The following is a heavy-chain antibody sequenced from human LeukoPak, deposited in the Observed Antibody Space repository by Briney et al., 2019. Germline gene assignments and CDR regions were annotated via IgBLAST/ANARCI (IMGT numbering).Heavy chain of an antibody. CDR2: INPNSGGT. V-gene: IGHV1-2*04. CDR1: GYTFADFY. J-gene: IGHJ3*02. CDR3: ARGYYDTAGAAFDM. D-gene: IGHD3-16*01. Sequence: ASVKVSCKTSGYTFADFYIHWVRQAPGQGLEWMGWINPNSGGTNYAQKFQDWVTMTIDTSISTAYSELRRLRSDDTAIYYCARGYYDTAGAAFDMWGHGTMVTVSS.